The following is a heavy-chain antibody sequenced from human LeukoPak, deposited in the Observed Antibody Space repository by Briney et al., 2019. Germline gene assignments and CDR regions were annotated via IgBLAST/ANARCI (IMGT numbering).Heavy chain of an antibody. CDR2: INHSGST. J-gene: IGHJ3*02. CDR1: GGSFSGYY. Sequence: SETLSLTCAVYGGSFSGYYWSWIRQPPGKGLEWIGEINHSGSTNYNPSLKSRVTISVDTSKNQFSLKLSSVTAADTAVYYCARGYSYGQKPFNDIWGQGTMVTVSS. D-gene: IGHD5-18*01. V-gene: IGHV4-34*01. CDR3: ARGYSYGQKPFNDI.